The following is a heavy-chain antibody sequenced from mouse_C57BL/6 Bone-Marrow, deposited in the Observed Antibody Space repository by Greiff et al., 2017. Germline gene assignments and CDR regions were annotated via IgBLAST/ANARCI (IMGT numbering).Heavy chain of an antibody. D-gene: IGHD1-1*01. Sequence: QVQLQQSGAELVKPGASVKVSCKASGYTFTSYWMHWVKQRPGQGLEWIGRIHPSDSDTTYNQKFKGKATLTVDKSSSTAYMQLSSLTSEDSSVYYCAISYYYGRKTWFAYWGQGTLVTVSA. V-gene: IGHV1-74*01. J-gene: IGHJ3*01. CDR3: AISYYYGRKTWFAY. CDR1: GYTFTSYW. CDR2: IHPSDSDT.